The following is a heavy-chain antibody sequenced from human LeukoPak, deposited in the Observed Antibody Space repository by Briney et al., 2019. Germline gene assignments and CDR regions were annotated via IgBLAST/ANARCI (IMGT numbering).Heavy chain of an antibody. D-gene: IGHD3-16*01. CDR2: IYGSGEGQT. J-gene: IGHJ4*02. CDR1: GFTFRAYT. V-gene: IGHV3-23*01. Sequence: GSLRLSCAASGFTFRAYTMNWVRQAPGKGLEWVSGIYGSGEGQTFYADSVKGRFTISRDDSRNLVFLHMDNLRVEDTALYYCAKDVKSDGVWDIDHWGQGTLVTVSS. CDR3: AKDVKSDGVWDIDH.